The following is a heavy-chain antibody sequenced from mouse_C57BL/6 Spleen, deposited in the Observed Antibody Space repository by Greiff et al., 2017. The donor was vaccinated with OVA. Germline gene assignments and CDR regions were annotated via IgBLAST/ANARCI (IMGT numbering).Heavy chain of an antibody. CDR1: GYTFTSYW. D-gene: IGHD2-2*01. J-gene: IGHJ2*01. CDR2: IDPSDSYT. CDR3: ARRGGLREDY. Sequence: QVQLQQSGAELVKPGASVKLSCKASGYTFTSYWMQWVKQRPGQGLEWIGEIDPSDSYTNYNQKFKGKATLTVDTSSSTAYMQLSSLTSEDSAVYYCARRGGLREDYWGQGTTLTVSS. V-gene: IGHV1-50*01.